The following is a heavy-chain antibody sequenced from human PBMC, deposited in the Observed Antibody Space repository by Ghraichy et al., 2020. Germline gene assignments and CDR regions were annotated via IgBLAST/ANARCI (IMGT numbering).Heavy chain of an antibody. D-gene: IGHD6-13*01. V-gene: IGHV3-48*01. CDR3: ARAVVAGGLFDP. Sequence: LSLTCAASGFSFSYYTMHWVRQAPGKGLEWISYISDDSRNIYYADSVRGRFAISRDNVKTSLYLQMNSLRADDTAVYYCARAVVAGGLFDPWGLGTLVTVSS. CDR2: ISDDSRNI. CDR1: GFSFSYYT. J-gene: IGHJ5*02.